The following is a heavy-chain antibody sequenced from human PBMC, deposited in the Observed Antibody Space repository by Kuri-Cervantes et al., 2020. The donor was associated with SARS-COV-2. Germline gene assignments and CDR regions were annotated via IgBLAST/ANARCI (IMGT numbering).Heavy chain of an antibody. Sequence: SVKVSCKASGGTFSSYAISWVRQAPGQGLEWMGGIIPIFGTANYAQKFQGRVTITADESTSTAYMELSSLRAEDTAVYYCARDLVLWSSGGFDYWGQGTLVTVSS. CDR3: ARDLVLWSSGGFDY. CDR2: IIPIFGTA. V-gene: IGHV1-69*13. CDR1: GGTFSSYA. J-gene: IGHJ4*02. D-gene: IGHD2-15*01.